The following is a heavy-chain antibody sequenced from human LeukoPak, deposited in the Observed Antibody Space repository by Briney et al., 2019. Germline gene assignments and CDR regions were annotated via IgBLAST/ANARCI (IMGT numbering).Heavy chain of an antibody. J-gene: IGHJ5*02. D-gene: IGHD3-10*01. CDR3: ARSRVRGSRPPYNWFDP. V-gene: IGHV4-34*01. CDR2: INHSGST. CDR1: GGSFSGYY. Sequence: SETLSLTCAVYGGSFSGYYWSWIRQPPGKGLEWIGEINHSGSTNYNPSLKSRVTISVDTSKNQFSLKLSSVTAADTAVYYCARSRVRGSRPPYNWFDPWGQGTLVTVSS.